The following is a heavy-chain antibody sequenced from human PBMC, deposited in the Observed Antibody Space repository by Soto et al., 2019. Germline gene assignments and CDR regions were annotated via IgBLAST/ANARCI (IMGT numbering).Heavy chain of an antibody. CDR2: IYPDDSDI. CDR3: ATTYYYDSSGYYPFDY. V-gene: IGHV5-51*01. J-gene: IGHJ4*02. CDR1: GYNFPTYW. Sequence: GASLKISCKGSGYNFPTYWIAWVRQMPGRGLEWMGIIYPDDSDIRYSPAFEGLVTISADRPLSTAYLQWNSLRASDTAMYYCATTYYYDSSGYYPFDYWGQGALVTVSS. D-gene: IGHD3-22*01.